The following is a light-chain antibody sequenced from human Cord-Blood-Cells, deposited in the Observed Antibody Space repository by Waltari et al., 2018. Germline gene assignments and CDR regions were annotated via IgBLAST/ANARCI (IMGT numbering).Light chain of an antibody. J-gene: IGKJ3*01. CDR3: MQAIQTPT. Sequence: DIVMTQSPLSLPVTPREPASISCRSSQSLLHSNGYNYLDWYLQKPGQSPQLLIYLGSNRASGVPDRFSGSGSGTDFTLKISRVEAEDVGVYYCMQAIQTPTFGPGTKVDIK. CDR1: QSLLHSNGYNY. CDR2: LGS. V-gene: IGKV2-28*01.